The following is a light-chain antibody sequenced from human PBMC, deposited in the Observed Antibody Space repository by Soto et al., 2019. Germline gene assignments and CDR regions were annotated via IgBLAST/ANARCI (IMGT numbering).Light chain of an antibody. CDR1: SSDFSAYHY. Sequence: QSALTQPASVSGSPGQSITIFCTGSSSDFSAYHYVSWYQQHPGKAPKLMIYEVSHRPPGMSSRFSGSKSGNTASLTITGLQVEDEAHYYCTSYLYSSGHLVFGTGTKVTVL. CDR3: TSYLYSSGHLV. V-gene: IGLV2-14*01. J-gene: IGLJ1*01. CDR2: EVS.